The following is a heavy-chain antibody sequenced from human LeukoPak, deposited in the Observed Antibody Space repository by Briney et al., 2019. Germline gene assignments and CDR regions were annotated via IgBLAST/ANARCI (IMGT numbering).Heavy chain of an antibody. CDR2: ISWDGGST. Sequence: GGSLRLSCAASGFTFDDYTMHWVRQAPGKGLEWVSLISWDGGSTYYADSVKGRFTISRDNSKNSLYLQMNSLRTEDTALYYCAKSRGSGQWLNWAFDIWGQGTMVTVSS. D-gene: IGHD6-19*01. J-gene: IGHJ3*02. CDR1: GFTFDDYT. V-gene: IGHV3-43*01. CDR3: AKSRGSGQWLNWAFDI.